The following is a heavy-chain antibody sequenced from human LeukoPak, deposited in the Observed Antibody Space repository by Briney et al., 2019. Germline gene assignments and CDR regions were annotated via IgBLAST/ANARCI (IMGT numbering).Heavy chain of an antibody. CDR2: ISSSSSYI. J-gene: IGHJ4*02. CDR1: GFTFSSYS. CDR3: ARDRGYSKGSFDY. V-gene: IGHV3-21*01. D-gene: IGHD6-13*01. Sequence: PGGSLRLSCAASGFTFSSYSMNWVRQAPGKGLEWVSSISSSSSYIYYADSVKGRFTISRDNAKNSLYLQMNSLRAEDTAVYYCARDRGYSKGSFDYWGQGTLVTVSS.